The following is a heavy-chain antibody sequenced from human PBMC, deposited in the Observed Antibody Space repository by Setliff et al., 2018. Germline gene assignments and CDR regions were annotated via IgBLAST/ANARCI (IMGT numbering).Heavy chain of an antibody. D-gene: IGHD2-21*02. Sequence: AASVKVSCKASGGTFSKYGISWVRQAPGQGXXXXGGXXXXXXXXXXXXXFQGRVXXSTDESTMTAYMELNSLRPEDTAMYYCAREEVIVMTVNNYYYYMDVWGTGTTVTVSS. CDR2: XXXXXXXX. CDR1: GGTFSKYG. CDR3: AREEVIVMTVNNYYYYMDV. J-gene: IGHJ6*03. V-gene: IGHV1-69*05.